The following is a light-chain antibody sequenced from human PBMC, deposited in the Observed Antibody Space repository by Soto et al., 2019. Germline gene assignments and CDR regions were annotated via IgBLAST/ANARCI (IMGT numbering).Light chain of an antibody. V-gene: IGLV2-14*01. Sequence: QSALTQPASVSGSPGQSITISCTGTSSDVGGYNYVSWYQQHPGKAPKLLIFDVSNRPSGVSNRFSGSKSANTASLTISGLQAEDEADYYCSSYPSTSVVFGGGTQLTVL. CDR1: SSDVGGYNY. CDR2: DVS. CDR3: SSYPSTSVV. J-gene: IGLJ2*01.